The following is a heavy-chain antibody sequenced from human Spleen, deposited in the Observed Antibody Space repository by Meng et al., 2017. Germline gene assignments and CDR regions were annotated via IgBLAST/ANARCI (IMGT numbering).Heavy chain of an antibody. CDR2: IDHRGNA. CDR1: GFTFSSYG. J-gene: IGHJ4*02. Sequence: GSLRLSCAASGFTFSSYGMHWVRQAPGKGLEWIGQIDHRGNAYYRPSLSSRVTMSIDKSKNQFSLTLTSVTAADTAFYYCARHGGYCQDVWGQGTLVTVSS. D-gene: IGHD2-21*01. CDR3: ARHGGYCQDV. V-gene: IGHV4-4*02.